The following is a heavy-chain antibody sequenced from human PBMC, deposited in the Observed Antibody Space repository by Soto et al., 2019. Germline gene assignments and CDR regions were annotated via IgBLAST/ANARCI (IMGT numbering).Heavy chain of an antibody. J-gene: IGHJ4*02. D-gene: IGHD6-13*01. Sequence: GGSLRLSCAASGFSFTSNAMSWIRQTPGGGLEWVSSLSGSGHAVYYADSVKGRFSISRDTSKNMLFLQMDSLGADDTAMYYCAKDGAIAAADYFFDYWGQGSLVTVSS. V-gene: IGHV3-23*01. CDR2: LSGSGHAV. CDR1: GFSFTSNA. CDR3: AKDGAIAAADYFFDY.